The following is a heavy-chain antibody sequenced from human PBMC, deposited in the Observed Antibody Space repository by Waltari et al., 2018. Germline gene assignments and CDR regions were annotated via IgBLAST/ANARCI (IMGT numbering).Heavy chain of an antibody. J-gene: IGHJ4*02. CDR3: AKDHDRSGYLTAIDY. D-gene: IGHD3-22*01. CDR2: VSGSGGST. Sequence: EVQLLESGGGLVQPGGSLRLSCAASGFTFSSYAMGWVRQAPGKGLEWVSTVSGSGGSTLYADAVKGRFTVSRDNSKNTLYVQMSSLRAEDTAVYYCAKDHDRSGYLTAIDYWGQGTLVTVSS. V-gene: IGHV3-23*01. CDR1: GFTFSSYA.